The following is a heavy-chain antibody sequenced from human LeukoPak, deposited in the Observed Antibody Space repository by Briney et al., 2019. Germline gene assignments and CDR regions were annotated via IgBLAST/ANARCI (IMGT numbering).Heavy chain of an antibody. CDR2: IYHSGST. D-gene: IGHD3-22*01. V-gene: IGHV4-4*02. CDR1: GGSISSSNW. CDR3: ARDPARYYYDSSGYYGDY. J-gene: IGHJ4*02. Sequence: SGTLSLTCAVSGGSISSSNWWSWVRQPPGKGLEWIGEIYHSGSTNYNPSLKSRVTISVDKSKNQFSLKLSSVTAADTAVYYCARDPARYYYDSSGYYGDYWGQGTLVTVSS.